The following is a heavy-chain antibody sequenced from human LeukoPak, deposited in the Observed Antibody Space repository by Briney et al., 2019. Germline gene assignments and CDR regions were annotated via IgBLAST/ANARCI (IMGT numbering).Heavy chain of an antibody. V-gene: IGHV3-15*01. CDR3: ISPRAD. CDR1: GFTFSNAW. CDR2: IKSKTDGGTA. J-gene: IGHJ4*02. Sequence: GGSLRLSCAASGFTFSNAWLNWVRQAPGKGLEWVGHIKSKTDGGTAGYAAPVKGRFTMSRDDSKNTLYLQMNSLKTDDTAVYYCISPRADWGQGTLVTVSS.